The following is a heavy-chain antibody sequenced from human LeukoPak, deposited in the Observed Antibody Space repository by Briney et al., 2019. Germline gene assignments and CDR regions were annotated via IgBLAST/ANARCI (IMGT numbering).Heavy chain of an antibody. J-gene: IGHJ4*02. CDR1: GGSISSSSYY. Sequence: SETLSLTCTVSGGSISSSSYYWGWIRQPPGKGLEWIGSIYYSGSTYYNPSLKSRVTISVDTSKNQFSLKLGSVTAADTAVYYCARAPPGFYYDSSGYPLDYWGQGTLVTVSS. CDR3: ARAPPGFYYDSSGYPLDY. CDR2: IYYSGST. D-gene: IGHD3-22*01. V-gene: IGHV4-39*07.